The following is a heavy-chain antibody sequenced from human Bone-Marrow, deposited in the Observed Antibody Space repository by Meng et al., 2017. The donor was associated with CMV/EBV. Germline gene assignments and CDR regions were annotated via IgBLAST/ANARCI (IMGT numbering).Heavy chain of an antibody. CDR3: ARDSRYCSSTSCYTEYFQH. CDR1: GGTFSSYA. J-gene: IGHJ1*01. D-gene: IGHD2-2*02. V-gene: IGHV1-69*05. CDR2: IIPIFGTA. Sequence: SVKVSCKASGGTFSSYAISWVRQAPGQGLEWMGGIIPIFGTANYAQKFQGRVTITTDESTSTAYMELSSLRSEDTAVYYCARDSRYCSSTSCYTEYFQHWGQGTRVTVSS.